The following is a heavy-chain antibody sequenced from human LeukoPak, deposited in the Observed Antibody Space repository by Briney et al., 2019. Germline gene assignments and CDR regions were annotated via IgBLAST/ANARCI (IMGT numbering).Heavy chain of an antibody. CDR2: IIPIFGTS. V-gene: IGHV1-69*05. J-gene: IGHJ5*02. CDR3: ARARNPRLLLHKLDLWNWLDP. CDR1: GGTFSSYA. Sequence: SVKVSCKASGGTFSSYAISWLRQAPGQGLEWMGGIIPIFGTSNYAQKFQGRVTITTDESTRTAYMELSSLRSEDTAVYYCARARNPRLLLHKLDLWNWLDPWGQGNLVTVSS. D-gene: IGHD2-15*01.